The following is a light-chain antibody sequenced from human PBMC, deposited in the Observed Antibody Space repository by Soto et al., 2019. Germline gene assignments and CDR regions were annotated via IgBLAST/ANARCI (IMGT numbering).Light chain of an antibody. Sequence: EIVLTQSPGTLSLSPGQRATLFCRASQTVNDKYLAWYQQKSGQAPRLLIHVATTRATGIPDRFSGSGSVTDFTLTITRLEPEDFAMYYCQQYARSPVTFGQGTKLEI. J-gene: IGKJ2*01. CDR2: VAT. CDR3: QQYARSPVT. V-gene: IGKV3-20*01. CDR1: QTVNDKY.